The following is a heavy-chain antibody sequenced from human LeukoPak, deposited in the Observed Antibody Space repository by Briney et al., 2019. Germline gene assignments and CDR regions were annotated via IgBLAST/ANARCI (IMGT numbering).Heavy chain of an antibody. V-gene: IGHV3-30*02. J-gene: IGHJ4*02. CDR2: IRYDGSNK. Sequence: QPGGSLRLSCAASGFTFSSYGMHWVRQAPGKGLEWVAFIRYDGSNKYYADSVKGRFTISRDNSKNTLYLQMNSLRAEDTAVYYCAKVGGIAAAGTPNWGQGTLVTVSS. D-gene: IGHD6-13*01. CDR3: AKVGGIAAAGTPN. CDR1: GFTFSSYG.